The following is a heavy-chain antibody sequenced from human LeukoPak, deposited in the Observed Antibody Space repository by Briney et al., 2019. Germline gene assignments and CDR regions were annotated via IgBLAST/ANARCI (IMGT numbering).Heavy chain of an antibody. CDR2: INPTGGST. Sequence: ASVRVSCKVSGYTLTELSMHWVRQAPGQGLEWMGIINPTGGSTTYAQKFQGRVTMTRDTSTSTVYMELSSLRSDDTAVYYCARTAARRFDYWGQGTLVTVSS. CDR1: GYTLTELS. CDR3: ARTAARRFDY. J-gene: IGHJ4*02. V-gene: IGHV1-46*01. D-gene: IGHD6-6*01.